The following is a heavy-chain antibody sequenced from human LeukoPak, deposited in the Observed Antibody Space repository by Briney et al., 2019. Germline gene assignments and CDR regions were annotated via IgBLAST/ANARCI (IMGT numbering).Heavy chain of an antibody. CDR1: GYSFTSYW. CDR2: IYPGDSDT. V-gene: IGHV5-51*01. J-gene: IGHJ3*02. CDR3: ARQSYYDSSGYSSLSAFDI. Sequence: GESLKISCKGSGYSFTSYWIGWVRQMPGKGLEWMGIIYPGDSDTRYSPSFQGQVTISADKSISTAYLQWSSLKASDTAMYYCARQSYYDSSGYSSLSAFDIWGQGTVVTVSS. D-gene: IGHD3-22*01.